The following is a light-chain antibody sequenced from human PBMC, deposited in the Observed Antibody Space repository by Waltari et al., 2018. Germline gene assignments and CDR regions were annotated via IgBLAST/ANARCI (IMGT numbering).Light chain of an antibody. CDR1: QSVSSSY. V-gene: IGKV3-20*01. J-gene: IGKJ3*01. Sequence: EIVLTQSPGTLSLSPGESAPLPCRASQSVSSSYLAWYPPKPGQASRLLIYGASSRATGIPDRFSGSGSGTDFTLTISRLEPEDFAVYYCQQYGSSPGFTFGPGTKVDIK. CDR3: QQYGSSPGFT. CDR2: GAS.